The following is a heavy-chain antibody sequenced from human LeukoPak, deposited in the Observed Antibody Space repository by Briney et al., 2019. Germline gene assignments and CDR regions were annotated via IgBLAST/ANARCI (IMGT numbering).Heavy chain of an antibody. J-gene: IGHJ4*02. CDR2: INHSGST. CDR3: AREGYCSGGSCYDRKTGY. Sequence: SETLSLTCAVYGGSFSGYYWSWIRQPPGKGLEWIGEINHSGSTNYNPSLKSRVTISVDTSKNQFSLKLSSVTAADTAVYYCAREGYCSGGSCYDRKTGYWGQGTLVTVSS. D-gene: IGHD2-15*01. V-gene: IGHV4-34*01. CDR1: GGSFSGYY.